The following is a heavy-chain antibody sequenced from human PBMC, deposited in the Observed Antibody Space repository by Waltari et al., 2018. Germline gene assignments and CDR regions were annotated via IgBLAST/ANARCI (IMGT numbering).Heavy chain of an antibody. D-gene: IGHD6-19*01. Sequence: QVQLVESGGGVVQPGRSLRLSCAASGFTFSSYGMHWVRQAPGKGLEWVAFIWYDGSNKYYADSVKGRFTISRDNSKNTLYLQMNSLRAEDTAMYYCAKGRSLQWLVLDYWGQGTLVIVSS. CDR1: GFTFSSYG. CDR3: AKGRSLQWLVLDY. CDR2: IWYDGSNK. V-gene: IGHV3-30*02. J-gene: IGHJ4*02.